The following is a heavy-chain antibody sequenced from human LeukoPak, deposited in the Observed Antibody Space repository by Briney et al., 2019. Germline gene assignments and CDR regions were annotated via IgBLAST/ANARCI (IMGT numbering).Heavy chain of an antibody. V-gene: IGHV1-69*13. CDR1: GGTLSSYA. J-gene: IGHJ3*02. CDR2: IIPIFGTA. Sequence: GASVKVSCKASGGTLSSYAISWVRQAPGQRLGWMGGIIPIFGTANYAQKFQGRVTITADESTSPAHMELRSLRSEDTAVYYCARGYGSGHGGNPADASAIWGQGTMVTVSS. CDR3: ARGYGSGHGGNPADASAI. D-gene: IGHD4-23*01.